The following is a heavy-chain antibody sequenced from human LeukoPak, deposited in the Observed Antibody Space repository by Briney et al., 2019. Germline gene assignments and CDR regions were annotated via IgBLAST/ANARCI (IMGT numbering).Heavy chain of an antibody. Sequence: GGSPRLSCAASGFTFSSYGMHWVRQAPGKGLEWVAVISYDGSNKYYADSVKGRFTISRDNSKNTLYLQMNSLRAEDTAVYYCAKGSRIVVVVAADYWGQGTLVTVSS. D-gene: IGHD2-15*01. CDR2: ISYDGSNK. V-gene: IGHV3-30*18. CDR1: GFTFSSYG. J-gene: IGHJ4*02. CDR3: AKGSRIVVVVAADY.